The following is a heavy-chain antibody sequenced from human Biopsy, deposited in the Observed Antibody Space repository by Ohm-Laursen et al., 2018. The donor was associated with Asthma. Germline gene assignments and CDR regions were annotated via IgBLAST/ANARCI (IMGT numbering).Heavy chain of an antibody. D-gene: IGHD4-23*01. CDR3: ARAYGGSFFSGSFDI. CDR1: GFNFSSYA. CDR2: ISASGHAT. J-gene: IGHJ3*02. V-gene: IGHV3-23*01. Sequence: SLRLSCAASGFNFSSYAMGWVRQAPGTGLEWVSGISASGHATYDADSVRGRFTISKDNSKNTLDLQMNSLRAEDTAVYYCARAYGGSFFSGSFDIWGQGTMVTVSS.